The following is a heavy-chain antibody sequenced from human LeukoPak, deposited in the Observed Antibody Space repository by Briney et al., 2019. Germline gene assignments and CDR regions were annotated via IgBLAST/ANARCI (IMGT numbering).Heavy chain of an antibody. CDR3: ARTPPYYYDSSGPYYFDY. J-gene: IGHJ4*02. Sequence: SETLSLTCTVSGGSISSGGYYWSWIRQHPGKGLEWIGYIYYSGSTYYNPSLKSRVTISVDTSKNQFSLKLSSVTAADTAVYYCARTPPYYYDSSGPYYFDYWGQGTLATVSS. CDR1: GGSISSGGYY. D-gene: IGHD3-22*01. V-gene: IGHV4-31*03. CDR2: IYYSGST.